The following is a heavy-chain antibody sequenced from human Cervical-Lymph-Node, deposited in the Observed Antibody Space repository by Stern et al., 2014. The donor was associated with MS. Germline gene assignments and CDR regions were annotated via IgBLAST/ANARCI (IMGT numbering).Heavy chain of an antibody. J-gene: IGHJ5*02. Sequence: QLQLQESGPGLVKPSQTLSLTCTVSGGSISSGGYYWSWIRQQPGKGLEWIGYIYYSGSTYYNPSLKSRVTISVDTSKNQFSLKLSSVTAADPAVYYCARERRTTVTTSYNWFDPWGQGTLVTVSS. CDR2: IYYSGST. V-gene: IGHV4-31*03. D-gene: IGHD4-17*01. CDR1: GGSISSGGYY. CDR3: ARERRTTVTTSYNWFDP.